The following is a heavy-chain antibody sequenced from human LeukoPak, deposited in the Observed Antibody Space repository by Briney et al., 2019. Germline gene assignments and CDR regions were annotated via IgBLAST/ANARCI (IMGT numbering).Heavy chain of an antibody. Sequence: GGSLRLSCAASGFTFSSYAMHWVRQAPGKGLEWLAVIPYDGSNKYYADSVKGRFTISRDNSKNTLYLQMNSLRPEDTAVYYCARAIGSVATIADYWGQGTLVTVSS. D-gene: IGHD5-12*01. CDR3: ARAIGSVATIADY. V-gene: IGHV3-30-3*01. CDR2: IPYDGSNK. J-gene: IGHJ4*02. CDR1: GFTFSSYA.